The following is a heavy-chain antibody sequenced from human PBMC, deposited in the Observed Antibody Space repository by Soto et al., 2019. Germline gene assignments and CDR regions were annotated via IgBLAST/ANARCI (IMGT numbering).Heavy chain of an antibody. D-gene: IGHD6-13*01. CDR3: ARGTYSSSWYGPVNYYYYYYMDV. V-gene: IGHV4-34*01. CDR1: GGSFSGYY. CDR2: INHSGST. J-gene: IGHJ6*03. Sequence: SETLSLTCAVYGGSFSGYYWSWIRQPPGKGLEWIGEINHSGSTNYNPSLKSRVTISVDTSKNQFSLKLSSVTAADTAVYYCARGTYSSSWYGPVNYYYYYYMDVWGKGTTVTVSS.